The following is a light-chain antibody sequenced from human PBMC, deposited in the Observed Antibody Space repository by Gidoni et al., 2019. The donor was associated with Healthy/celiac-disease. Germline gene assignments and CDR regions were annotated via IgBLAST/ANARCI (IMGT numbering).Light chain of an antibody. J-gene: IGKJ4*01. CDR3: QQYDNLT. V-gene: IGKV1-33*01. CDR2: DAS. Sequence: DIQMTQSPSSLSASVGDRVTITCQASQDISNYLNWYQQKPGKAPKLLIYDASNLETGVPSRFSGSGSGTDFTFTISSLQPEDIATYYCQQYDNLTFXGXTKVXIK. CDR1: QDISNY.